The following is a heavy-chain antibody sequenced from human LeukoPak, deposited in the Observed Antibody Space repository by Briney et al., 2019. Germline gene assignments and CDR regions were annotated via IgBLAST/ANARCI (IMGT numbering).Heavy chain of an antibody. J-gene: IGHJ4*02. V-gene: IGHV1-2*02. CDR1: XYTFTXXY. CDR3: ARPYSGSYGDFDY. CDR2: INPNSGDT. D-gene: IGHD1-26*01. Sequence: VSCKAXXYTFTXXYMFWVRQAPGQGLESMGWINPNSGDTNYAQKFQGRVTMTRDTSISTAYMELSRLRSDDTAVYYCARPYSGSYGDFDYWGQGTLVTVSS.